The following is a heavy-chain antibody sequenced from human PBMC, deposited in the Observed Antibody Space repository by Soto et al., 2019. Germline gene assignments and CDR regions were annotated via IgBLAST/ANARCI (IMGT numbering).Heavy chain of an antibody. V-gene: IGHV4-34*01. J-gene: IGHJ6*02. CDR3: ARGRITGTYRYYYGMDV. D-gene: IGHD1-7*01. CDR2: INHSGST. Sequence: SETLSLTCGVYGGSFSGYYWSWIRQPPGKGLEWIGEINHSGSTNYNPSLKSRVTISVDTSKNQFSLKLSSVTAADTAVYYCARGRITGTYRYYYGMDVWGQGTTVTVSS. CDR1: GGSFSGYY.